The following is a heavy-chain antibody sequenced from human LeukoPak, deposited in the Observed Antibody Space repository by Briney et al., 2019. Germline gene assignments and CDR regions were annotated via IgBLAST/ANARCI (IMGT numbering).Heavy chain of an antibody. CDR3: ARMGGSSWYTAVDY. CDR2: IIPIFGTA. D-gene: IGHD6-13*01. CDR1: GGTFSSYA. Sequence: SVKVSCKASGGTFSSYAISWVRQAPGQGLEWMGGIIPIFGTADYAQEFQGRVTITADESTSTAYMELSSLRSEDTAVYYCARMGGSSWYTAVDYWGQGTLVTVSS. J-gene: IGHJ4*02. V-gene: IGHV1-69*13.